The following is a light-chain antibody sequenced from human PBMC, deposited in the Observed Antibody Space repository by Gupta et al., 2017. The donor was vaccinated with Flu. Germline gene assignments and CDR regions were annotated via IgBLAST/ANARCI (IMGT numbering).Light chain of an antibody. CDR2: STS. CDR3: LLYYGGAYV. Sequence: QTVVTQDTSLTVSPRGTVTLTCASSTGAVTSGNYPNWFQQKPGQAPRALIYSTSNQHSWTPARFSGSLLGGKAALTLSGVQPEDEDEYYCLLYYGGAYVFGTGTKVTVL. CDR1: TGAVTSGNY. J-gene: IGLJ1*01. V-gene: IGLV7-43*01.